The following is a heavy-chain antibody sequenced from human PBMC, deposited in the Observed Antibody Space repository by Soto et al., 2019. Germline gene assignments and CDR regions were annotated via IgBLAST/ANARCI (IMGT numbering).Heavy chain of an antibody. CDR3: ARVSYYGSRTYNWFDP. D-gene: IGHD3-10*01. CDR2: IIPLFGTS. J-gene: IGHJ5*02. Sequence: SVKVSCKASGGTFRSYAISWVRQAPGQGLEWMGGIIPLFGTSNYPQKFQGRVTITADESTSTAYMELSSLRSADTAVYYCARVSYYGSRTYNWFDPWGQGTLVTVSS. CDR1: GGTFRSYA. V-gene: IGHV1-69*13.